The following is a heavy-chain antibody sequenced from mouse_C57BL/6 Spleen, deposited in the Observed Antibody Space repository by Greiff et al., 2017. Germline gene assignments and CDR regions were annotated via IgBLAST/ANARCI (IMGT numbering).Heavy chain of an antibody. CDR2: ISSGSSTI. J-gene: IGHJ1*03. CDR1: GFTFSDYG. Sequence: DVQLVESGGGLVKPGGSLKLSCAASGFTFSDYGMHWVRQAPEKGLEWVAYISSGSSTIYYADTVKGRFTISRDNAKNTLFLQMTSLRSEDTAMYYCARGSLYYYGTQYFDVWGTGTTVTVSS. D-gene: IGHD1-1*01. V-gene: IGHV5-17*01. CDR3: ARGSLYYYGTQYFDV.